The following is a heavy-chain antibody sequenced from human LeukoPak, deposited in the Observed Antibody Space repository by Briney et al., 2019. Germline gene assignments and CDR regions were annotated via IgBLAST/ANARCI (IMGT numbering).Heavy chain of an antibody. J-gene: IGHJ5*02. CDR2: IHYTGST. CDR1: GGSINSYY. V-gene: IGHV4-59*01. Sequence: SETLSLTCTVSGGSINSYYWSWIRQPPGKGLECIGYIHYTGSTNYNPSLKSRVTISVDTSKNQFSLKLSSVTATDTAIYYCARGGYYGSGNDFRFDPWGQGTLVTVSS. D-gene: IGHD3-10*01. CDR3: ARGGYYGSGNDFRFDP.